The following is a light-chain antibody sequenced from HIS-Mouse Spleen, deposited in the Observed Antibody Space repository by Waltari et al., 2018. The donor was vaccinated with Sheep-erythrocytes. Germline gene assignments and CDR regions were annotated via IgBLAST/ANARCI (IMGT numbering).Light chain of an antibody. Sequence: QSALTQPRSVSGSPGQSVTISCTGTRSDVGGYHVVSWYQQHPGKAPKLMIYDVSKRPSGVPDRFSGSKSGNTASLTISGLQAEDEADYYCCSYAGSYTFWVFGGGTKLTVL. J-gene: IGLJ3*02. CDR2: DVS. V-gene: IGLV2-11*01. CDR1: RSDVGGYHV. CDR3: CSYAGSYTFWV.